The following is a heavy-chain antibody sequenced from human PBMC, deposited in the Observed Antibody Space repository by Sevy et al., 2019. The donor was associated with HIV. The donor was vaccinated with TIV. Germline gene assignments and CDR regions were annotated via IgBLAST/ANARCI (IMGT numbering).Heavy chain of an antibody. CDR2: ISSSGSII. CDR1: GFTFRSYE. CDR3: ARVDANYDKGFDP. V-gene: IGHV3-48*03. D-gene: IGHD3-22*01. J-gene: IGHJ5*02. Sequence: GGSLRLSCEASGFTFRSYEMNWVRQAPGKGLERVSYISSSGSIIYYADSVKGRFTISRDNAKNSLYMQMNSLRAEDTAVYYCARVDANYDKGFDPWGQGTLVTVSS.